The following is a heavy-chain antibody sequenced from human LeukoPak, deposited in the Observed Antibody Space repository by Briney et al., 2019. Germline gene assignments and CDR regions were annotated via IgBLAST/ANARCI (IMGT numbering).Heavy chain of an antibody. V-gene: IGHV4-30-4*01. J-gene: IGHJ4*02. D-gene: IGHD4-11*01. Sequence: SETLSLTCTVSGGSISSGDYYWSWIRQPPGKGLERIGYIYYSGSTYYNPSLKSRVTISVDTSKNQFSLKLSSVTAADTAVYYCARARLGKYSNFEIDYWGQGTLVTVSS. CDR3: ARARLGKYSNFEIDY. CDR2: IYYSGST. CDR1: GGSISSGDYY.